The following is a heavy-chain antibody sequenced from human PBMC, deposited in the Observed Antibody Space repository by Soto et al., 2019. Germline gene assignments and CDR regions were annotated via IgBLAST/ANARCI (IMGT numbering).Heavy chain of an antibody. V-gene: IGHV3-64D*06. D-gene: IGHD2-15*01. J-gene: IGHJ4*01. CDR3: VKGNQLLRYYFEF. CDR2: ITSDGDST. Sequence: WGSLALSCSVAVFTLSSYAMPWVRQAPGKGLEYVSGITSDGDSTWHADSVKDRFTISRDNSKNTLFLQMSSLRVEDTAIYFCVKGNQLLRYYFEFWGHGTLVTVSS. CDR1: VFTLSSYA.